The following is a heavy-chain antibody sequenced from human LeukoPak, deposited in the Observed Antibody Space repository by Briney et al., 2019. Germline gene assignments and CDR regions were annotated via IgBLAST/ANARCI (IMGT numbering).Heavy chain of an antibody. CDR1: GASISSYY. V-gene: IGHV4-34*01. D-gene: IGHD2-21*02. Sequence: SETLSLTCTVSGASISSYYWSWIRQPPGKGLEWIGEINHSGSTNYNPSLKSRVTLSVDTSKNQFSLKLSSVTAADTAVYYCARTEVYCGGDCYSAIDYWGQGTLVTVSS. CDR3: ARTEVYCGGDCYSAIDY. J-gene: IGHJ4*02. CDR2: INHSGST.